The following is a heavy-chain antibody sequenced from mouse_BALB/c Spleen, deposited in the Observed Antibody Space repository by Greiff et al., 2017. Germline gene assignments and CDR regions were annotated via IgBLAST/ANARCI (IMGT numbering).Heavy chain of an antibody. D-gene: IGHD1-1*01. V-gene: IGHV5-9*03. Sequence: EVQVVESGGGLVKPGGSLKLSCAASGFTFSSYTMSWVRQTPEKRLEWVATISSGGGNTYYPDSVKGRFTISRDNAKNNLYLQMSSLRSEDTALYYCANYYGSRNWYFDVWGAGTTVTVSS. CDR1: GFTFSSYT. CDR2: ISSGGGNT. CDR3: ANYYGSRNWYFDV. J-gene: IGHJ1*01.